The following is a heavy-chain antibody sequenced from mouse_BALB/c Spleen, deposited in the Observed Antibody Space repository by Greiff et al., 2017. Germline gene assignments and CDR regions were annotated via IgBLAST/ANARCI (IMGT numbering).Heavy chain of an antibody. CDR3: AKPFAYYCSSYWYFDD. V-gene: IGHV4-1*02. J-gene: IGHJ1*01. CDR1: GFDFSRFW. D-gene: IGHD1-1*01. CDR2: INPDSRTI. Sequence: GGGLVKPGGFRELVCAAFGFDFSRFWMRLVRPAPGKGLEWIGEINPDSRTINYTPYLKDKFIISRNNAKNTLYLHMSKVRTEDTAVYYCAKPFAYYCSSYWYFDDWGQGTTVTVSS.